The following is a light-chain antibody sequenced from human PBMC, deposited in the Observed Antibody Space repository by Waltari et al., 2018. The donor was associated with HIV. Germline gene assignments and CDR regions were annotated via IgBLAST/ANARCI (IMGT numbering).Light chain of an antibody. J-gene: IGLJ3*02. V-gene: IGLV1-40*01. Sequence: QSVLTQPPSVSGAPGPRVTISCTGRSSNIGAGYDAPRYKQLPGTAPKLLIYGTSNRPSGVPDRFSASKSGTSASLAITGLQAEDEADYYCQSYDSSLSGKVFGGGTKLTVL. CDR1: SSNIGAGYD. CDR2: GTS. CDR3: QSYDSSLSGKV.